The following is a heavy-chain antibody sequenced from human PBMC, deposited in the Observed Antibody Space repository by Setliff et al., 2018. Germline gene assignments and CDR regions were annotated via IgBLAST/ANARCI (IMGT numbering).Heavy chain of an antibody. CDR1: GFTFSEAW. J-gene: IGHJ6*02. V-gene: IGHV3-15*04. D-gene: IGHD3-10*01. Sequence: PVGSLRLSCAASGFTFSEAWMSWVRQAPGKGLEWVGRIESKTVGGTTDYAAPVKGRFTISRHDSKNTLYLQMNTLKIEDTAVYFCATSVVQGVLPYYSYAMDVWGQGTTVTVSS. CDR3: ATSVVQGVLPYYSYAMDV. CDR2: IESKTVGGTT.